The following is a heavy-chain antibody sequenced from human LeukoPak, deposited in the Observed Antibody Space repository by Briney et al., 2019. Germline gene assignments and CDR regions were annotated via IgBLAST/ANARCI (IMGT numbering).Heavy chain of an antibody. CDR3: AREAVRGPNYFDY. D-gene: IGHD3-16*01. Sequence: SETLSLTCTVSGGSISSGGYYWSWIRQHPGKGLEWIGYIYYSGSTYYNPSLKSRVTISVDTPKNQFSLKLSSVTAADTAVYYCAREAVRGPNYFDYWGQGTLVTVSS. CDR1: GGSISSGGYY. CDR2: IYYSGST. V-gene: IGHV4-31*03. J-gene: IGHJ4*02.